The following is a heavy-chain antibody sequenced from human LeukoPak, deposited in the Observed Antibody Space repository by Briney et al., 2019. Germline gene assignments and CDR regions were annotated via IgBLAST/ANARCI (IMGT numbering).Heavy chain of an antibody. CDR1: GGSISSYY. V-gene: IGHV4-59*01. CDR2: IYYSGST. CDR3: ARGSPTWIQPREYFDY. J-gene: IGHJ4*02. Sequence: PSETLSLTCTVSGGSISSYYWSWIRQPPGKGLEWIGYIYYSGSTNYNPSLKSRVTISVDTSKNQFSLKLSSVTAADTAVYYCARGSPTWIQPREYFDYWGQGTLVTVSS. D-gene: IGHD5-18*01.